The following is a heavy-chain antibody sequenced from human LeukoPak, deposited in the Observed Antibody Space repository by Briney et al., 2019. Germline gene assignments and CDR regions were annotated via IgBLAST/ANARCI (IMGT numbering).Heavy chain of an antibody. CDR3: ARSHYDYGGDRYYFDY. V-gene: IGHV1-69*13. Sequence: SVKVSCKASGGTFSSYAISWVRQAPGQGLEWMGGIIPIFGTANYAQKFQGRVTITADESTSTAYMELSSLRSEDTAVYYCARSHYDYGGDRYYFDYWGQGTLVTVSS. D-gene: IGHD4-17*01. CDR2: IIPIFGTA. J-gene: IGHJ4*02. CDR1: GGTFSSYA.